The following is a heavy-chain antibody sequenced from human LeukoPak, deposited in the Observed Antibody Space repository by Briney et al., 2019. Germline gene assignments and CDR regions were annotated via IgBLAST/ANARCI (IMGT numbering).Heavy chain of an antibody. CDR2: INPSGGST. Sequence: GASVKVSCKASGYTFTSYYMHWVRQAPGQGLEWMGIINPSGGSTCYAQKFQGRVTMTRDTSTSTVYMELSSLRSDDTAVYYCARAKGDGSGSYYHYYYYYGMDVWGQGTTVTVSS. V-gene: IGHV1-46*01. D-gene: IGHD3-10*01. J-gene: IGHJ6*02. CDR1: GYTFTSYY. CDR3: ARAKGDGSGSYYHYYYYYGMDV.